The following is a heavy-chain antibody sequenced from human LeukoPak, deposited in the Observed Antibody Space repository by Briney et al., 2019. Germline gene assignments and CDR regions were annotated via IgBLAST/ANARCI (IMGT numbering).Heavy chain of an antibody. Sequence: GGSLRLSCAASGFTFSSHGMHWVRQAPGKGLEWVAVIWYGGSNKYYADSVKGRFTISRDNSKNTLYLQMNSLRAEDTAVYYCAKGLGYCSSTSCRSKGGAFDIWGQGTMVTVSS. J-gene: IGHJ3*02. CDR2: IWYGGSNK. CDR1: GFTFSSHG. V-gene: IGHV3-33*08. CDR3: AKGLGYCSSTSCRSKGGAFDI. D-gene: IGHD2-2*01.